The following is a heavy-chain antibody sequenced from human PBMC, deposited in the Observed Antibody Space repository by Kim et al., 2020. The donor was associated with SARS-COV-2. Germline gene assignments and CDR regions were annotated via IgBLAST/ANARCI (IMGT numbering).Heavy chain of an antibody. J-gene: IGHJ5*02. CDR2: IYYSGST. CDR1: GGSISSYY. V-gene: IGHV4-59*01. CDR3: ARGDSSSGGWFDP. Sequence: SETLSLTCTVSGGSISSYYWSWIRQPPGKGLEWIGYIYYSGSTNYNPSLKSRVTISVDTSKNQFSLKLSSVTAADTAVYYCARGDSSSGGWFDPWGQGTL. D-gene: IGHD6-6*01.